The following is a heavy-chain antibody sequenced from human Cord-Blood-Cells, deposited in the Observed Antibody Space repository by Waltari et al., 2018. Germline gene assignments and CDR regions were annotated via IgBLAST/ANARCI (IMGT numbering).Heavy chain of an antibody. V-gene: IGHV3-30*18. Sequence: QVQLVESGGGVVQPGRSLRLSCAASGFTFSIYGMHWVRQAPGKGLEWGAVISYDGSNKYYADSVKGRFTISRDNSKNTLYLQMNSLRAEDTAVYYCAKDPWGAHDAFDIWGQGTMVTVSS. J-gene: IGHJ3*02. CDR2: ISYDGSNK. D-gene: IGHD7-27*01. CDR3: AKDPWGAHDAFDI. CDR1: GFTFSIYG.